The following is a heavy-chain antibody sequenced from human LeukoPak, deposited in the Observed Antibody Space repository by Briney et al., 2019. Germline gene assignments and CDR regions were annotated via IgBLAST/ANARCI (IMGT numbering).Heavy chain of an antibody. CDR3: ARAPHYYDSSSPFQH. CDR1: GGTFSSYA. CDR2: IIPIFGTA. V-gene: IGHV1-69*05. J-gene: IGHJ1*01. Sequence: SVKVSCRASGGTFSSYAISWVRQAPGQGLEWMGGIIPIFGTANYAQKFQGRVTITTDESTSTAYMELSSLRSEDTAVYYCARAPHYYDSSSPFQHWGQGTLVTVSS. D-gene: IGHD3-22*01.